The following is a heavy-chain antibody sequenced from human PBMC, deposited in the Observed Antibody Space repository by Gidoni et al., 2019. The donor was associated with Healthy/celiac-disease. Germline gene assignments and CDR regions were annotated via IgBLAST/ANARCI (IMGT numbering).Heavy chain of an antibody. J-gene: IGHJ5*02. CDR1: GFTFSSYA. D-gene: IGHD6-6*01. CDR2: ISYDGSNK. Sequence: QVQLVESGGGVVQPGRSLRLSCAASGFTFSSYAMHWVRQAPGKGLEWVAVISYDGSNKDYADSVKGRFTISRDNSKNTLYLQMNSLRAEDTAVYYCARDGQQLVAPLLDVESVGWFDPWGQGTLVTVSS. CDR3: ARDGQQLVAPLLDVESVGWFDP. V-gene: IGHV3-30*04.